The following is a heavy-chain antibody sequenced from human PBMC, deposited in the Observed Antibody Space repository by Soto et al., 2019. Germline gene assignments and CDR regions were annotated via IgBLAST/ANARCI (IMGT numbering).Heavy chain of an antibody. CDR1: GGSISSGGYY. CDR2: IYYSGST. Sequence: SETLSLTCTVSGGSISSGGYYWSWIRQHPGKGLEWIGYIYYSGSTYYNPSLKSRVTISVDTSKNQFSLKLSSVTAADTAVYYCAGTTIFGVVIGGWFDPWGQGTLVTVS. CDR3: AGTTIFGVVIGGWFDP. V-gene: IGHV4-31*03. J-gene: IGHJ5*02. D-gene: IGHD3-3*01.